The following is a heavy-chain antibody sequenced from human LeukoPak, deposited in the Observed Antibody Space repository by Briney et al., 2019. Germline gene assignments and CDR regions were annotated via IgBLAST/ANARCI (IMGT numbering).Heavy chain of an antibody. CDR2: INPNSGGT. V-gene: IGHV1-2*02. CDR3: ARANCSGGSCRQRNWFDP. J-gene: IGHJ5*02. Sequence: ASVKVSCKASGYTFTSYGISWVRQAPGQGLEWMGWINPNSGGTNYAQKFQGRVTMTRDTSISTAYMELSRLRSDDTAVYYCARANCSGGSCRQRNWFDPWGQGTLVTVSS. D-gene: IGHD2-15*01. CDR1: GYTFTSYG.